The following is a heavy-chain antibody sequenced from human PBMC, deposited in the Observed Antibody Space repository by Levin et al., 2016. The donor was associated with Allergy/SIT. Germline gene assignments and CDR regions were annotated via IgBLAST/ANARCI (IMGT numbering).Heavy chain of an antibody. CDR2: VSYRGKT. V-gene: IGHV4-39*07. CDR3: ARGGTTETTSYGVDV. J-gene: IGHJ6*02. Sequence: SETLSLTCTVSGASMSTSNYDWGWLRQSSSKGLEWIGAVSYRGKTDYNPTLRSRVTISVDTSKNQFSLQLSSVTAADTAVYYCARGGTTETTSYGVDVWGLGTTVTVSS. CDR1: GASMSTSNYD. D-gene: IGHD1-1*01.